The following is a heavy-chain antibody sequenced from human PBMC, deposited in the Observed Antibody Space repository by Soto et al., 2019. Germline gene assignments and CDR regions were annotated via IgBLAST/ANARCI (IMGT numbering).Heavy chain of an antibody. Sequence: QVQLVESGGGVVQPGGSLRVTCAASGFTFRSYGMHWVRQAPGKGLGGVAAISYDGSNKYYADSVKGRFTVSRDNSENTLSLEMNSLTTEDTAIYYCARLLREGILRATTPLGYWGQGTRVTVSS. CDR1: GFTFRSYG. CDR3: ARLLREGILRATTPLGY. D-gene: IGHD1-26*01. V-gene: IGHV3-30*03. J-gene: IGHJ4*02. CDR2: ISYDGSNK.